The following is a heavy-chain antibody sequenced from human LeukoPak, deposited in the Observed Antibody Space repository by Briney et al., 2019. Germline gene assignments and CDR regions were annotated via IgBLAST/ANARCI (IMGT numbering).Heavy chain of an antibody. CDR1: GFTFSSYS. J-gene: IGHJ6*03. V-gene: IGHV3-21*01. CDR2: ISSSSSYI. Sequence: PGGSLRLSCAASGFTFSSYSMNWVRQAPGKGLEWVSSISSSSSYIYYADSVKGRFTISRDNAKNSLYLQMNSLRAEDPAVYYCARIRFLDYYYYMDVWGKGTTVTVSS. CDR3: ARIRFLDYYYYMDV. D-gene: IGHD3-3*01.